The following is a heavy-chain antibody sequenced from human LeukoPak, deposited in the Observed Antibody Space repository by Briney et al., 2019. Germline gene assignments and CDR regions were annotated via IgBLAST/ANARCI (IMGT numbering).Heavy chain of an antibody. Sequence: PSETLSLTCTVSGGSISSYYWSWIRQPPGKGLEWIGYIYYSGSTNYNPSLKSRVTISVDTSKNQFSLKLSSVTAADTAVYYCARGHLPTTCWGAWYFDLWGRGTLVTVSS. CDR2: IYYSGST. V-gene: IGHV4-59*01. D-gene: IGHD1-14*01. J-gene: IGHJ2*01. CDR1: GGSISSYY. CDR3: ARGHLPTTCWGAWYFDL.